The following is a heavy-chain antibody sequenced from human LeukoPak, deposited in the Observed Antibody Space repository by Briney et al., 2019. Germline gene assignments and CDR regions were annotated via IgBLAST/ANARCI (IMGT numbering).Heavy chain of an antibody. CDR1: GYTFTSYG. D-gene: IGHD3-9*01. J-gene: IGHJ4*02. Sequence: GASVKVSCKASGYTFTSYGIGWVRQARGQGLEWMGWISAYNGNTNYAQKLQGRVTMTTDTSTSTAYMELRSLRSDDTAVYYCAREVLRYFDWPLDYWGQGTLVTVSS. V-gene: IGHV1-18*01. CDR2: ISAYNGNT. CDR3: AREVLRYFDWPLDY.